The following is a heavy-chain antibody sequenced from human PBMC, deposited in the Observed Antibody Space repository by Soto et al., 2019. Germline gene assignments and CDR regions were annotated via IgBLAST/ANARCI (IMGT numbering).Heavy chain of an antibody. CDR2: IDPSDSYT. CDR3: ARHAGGRYNWFDP. J-gene: IGHJ5*02. Sequence: PGEYLKISCKGSGYSFTSYWISWVRQMPGKGLEWMGRIDPSDSYTNYSPSFQGHVTISADKSISTAYLQWSSLKASDTAMYYCARHAGGRYNWFDPWGQGTLVTVSS. D-gene: IGHD6-19*01. CDR1: GYSFTSYW. V-gene: IGHV5-10-1*01.